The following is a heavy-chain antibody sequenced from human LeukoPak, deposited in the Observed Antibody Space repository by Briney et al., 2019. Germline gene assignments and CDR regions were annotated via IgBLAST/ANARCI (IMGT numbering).Heavy chain of an antibody. Sequence: SVKVSCKASGYTFTGYYMHWVRQAPGQGLEWMGRIIPLFGTADYAQRYQGRVTISADNSLNTAYLELSSLTSEDTAVYYCASPYDYGDHYLDALHIWGQGTIVTVSS. V-gene: IGHV1-69*06. J-gene: IGHJ3*02. D-gene: IGHD4-17*01. CDR3: ASPYDYGDHYLDALHI. CDR2: IIPLFGTA. CDR1: GYTFTGYY.